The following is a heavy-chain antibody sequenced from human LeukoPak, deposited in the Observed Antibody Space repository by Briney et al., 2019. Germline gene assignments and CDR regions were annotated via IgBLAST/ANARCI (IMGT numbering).Heavy chain of an antibody. J-gene: IGHJ5*02. Sequence: SETLSLTCTVSGGSISSGGYYWSWIRQHPGKGLEWIGYIYYSGSTYYNPSLKSRVTISVDTSKNQFSLKLSSVTAADTAVYYCARESTAARPRRGWFDPWGQGTLVTVSS. CDR1: GGSISSGGYY. CDR3: ARESTAARPRRGWFDP. D-gene: IGHD6-6*01. V-gene: IGHV4-31*03. CDR2: IYYSGST.